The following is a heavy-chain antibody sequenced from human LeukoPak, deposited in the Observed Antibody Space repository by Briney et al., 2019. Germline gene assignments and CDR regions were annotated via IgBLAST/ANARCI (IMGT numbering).Heavy chain of an antibody. D-gene: IGHD6-13*01. CDR2: IYTSGST. CDR1: GGSISSYY. V-gene: IGHV4-4*07. Sequence: KPSETLSLTCTVSGGSISSYYWSWIRQPAGKGLEWIGRIYTSGSTNYNPSLKSRVTISVDTSKNQFSLKLTSVTAADTAVYYCARSWFSTGPADYWGQGTLVTVSS. J-gene: IGHJ4*02. CDR3: ARSWFSTGPADY.